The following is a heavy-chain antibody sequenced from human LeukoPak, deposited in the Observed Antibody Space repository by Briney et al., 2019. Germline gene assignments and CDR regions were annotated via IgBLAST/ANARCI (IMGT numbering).Heavy chain of an antibody. CDR1: GYTFTSYD. CDR3: ARGAYDSSGYYHDY. J-gene: IGHJ4*02. D-gene: IGHD3-22*01. CDR2: MNPNSGNT. Sequence: EASVKVSCTASGYTFTSYDINWVRQATGQGLEWMGWMNPNSGNTGYAQKFQGRVTMTRNTSISTAYMELSSLRSEDTAVYYCARGAYDSSGYYHDYWGQGTLVTVSS. V-gene: IGHV1-8*01.